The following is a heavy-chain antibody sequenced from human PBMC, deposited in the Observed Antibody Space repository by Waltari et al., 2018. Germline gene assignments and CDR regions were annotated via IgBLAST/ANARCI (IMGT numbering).Heavy chain of an antibody. CDR3: AREKVRGVIE. CDR2: IYTSGST. D-gene: IGHD3-10*01. CDR1: GGSISRGGYY. V-gene: IGHV4-61*02. Sequence: QVQLQESGPGLVKPSQTLSLTCTVSGGSISRGGYYWSWIRQPAGKGLEWIGRIYTSGSTNYNPSLKSRVTISVDTSKNQFSLKLSSVTAADTAVYYCAREKVRGVIEWGQGTLVTVSS. J-gene: IGHJ4*02.